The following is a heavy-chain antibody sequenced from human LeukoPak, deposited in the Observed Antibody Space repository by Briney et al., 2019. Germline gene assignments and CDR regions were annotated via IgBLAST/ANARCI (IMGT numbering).Heavy chain of an antibody. CDR2: IYYSGTT. D-gene: IGHD3-10*01. V-gene: IGHV4-39*07. J-gene: IGHJ4*02. CDR1: GGSISSSSDY. CDR3: ASLFPSRGGQYFAY. Sequence: SETLSLTCTVSGGSISSSSDYGGWIRQPPGRGLEWIGSIYYSGTTNDNPSRKSHFTISLDMSKNQFSLRLSSVAAADTALYYCASLFPSRGGQYFAYWGQGILVTVSS.